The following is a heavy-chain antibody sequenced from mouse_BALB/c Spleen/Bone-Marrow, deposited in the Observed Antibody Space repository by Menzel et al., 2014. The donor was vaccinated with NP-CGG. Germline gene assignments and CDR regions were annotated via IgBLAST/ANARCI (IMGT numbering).Heavy chain of an antibody. Sequence: EESGGRLVTPGTPLTLTCTVSGFSLSNYAMGWVRQAPGKGLEYIGIMDTYGTTYYATWAKGRFTISKTSTTVGLKITSPTTEDTATYFCARESNTDYLFHLWGQGTLVTVS. CDR2: MDTYGTT. J-gene: IGHJ3*02. D-gene: IGHD2-4*01. CDR3: ARESNTDYLFHL. CDR1: GFSLSNYA. V-gene: IGHV5-6-5*01.